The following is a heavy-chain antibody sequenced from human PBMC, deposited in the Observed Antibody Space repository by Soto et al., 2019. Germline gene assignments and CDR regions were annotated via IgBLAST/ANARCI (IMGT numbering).Heavy chain of an antibody. CDR3: ARTNPYYDFWSGYSYYFDY. V-gene: IGHV4-61*01. CDR2: IYYSGST. CDR1: GGSVSSGSYY. J-gene: IGHJ4*02. Sequence: TSETLSLTCTVSGGSVSSGSYYWSWIRQPPGKGLEWIGYIYYSGSTNYNPSLKSRVTISVDTSKNQFSLKLSSVTAADTAVYYCARTNPYYDFWSGYSYYFDYWGQGTLVTVSS. D-gene: IGHD3-3*01.